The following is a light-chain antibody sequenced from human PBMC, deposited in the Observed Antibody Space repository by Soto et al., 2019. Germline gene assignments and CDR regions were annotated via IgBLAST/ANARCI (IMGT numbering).Light chain of an antibody. J-gene: IGKJ4*01. Sequence: EIVMTQSPATLSVSPGERVTLSCRASQSVSSNLAWYQQKPGQAPRLLIYGASTRATGIPASFSGSGSGTEFTLTISSLQSEDFAVYYCQQYNNWHLTFGGGTKVEIK. V-gene: IGKV3-15*01. CDR2: GAS. CDR1: QSVSSN. CDR3: QQYNNWHLT.